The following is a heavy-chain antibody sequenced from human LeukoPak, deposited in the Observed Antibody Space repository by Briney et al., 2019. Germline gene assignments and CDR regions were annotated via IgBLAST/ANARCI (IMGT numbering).Heavy chain of an antibody. Sequence: SVKVSCKASGGTFSSYAISWVRQAPGQGLEWMGGIIPIFGTANYAQKFQGRVTITADESTSTAYMELSSLRSEDTAVYYCAREAGGYSYALDYWGQGTLVTVSS. J-gene: IGHJ4*02. V-gene: IGHV1-69*13. D-gene: IGHD5-18*01. CDR2: IIPIFGTA. CDR3: AREAGGYSYALDY. CDR1: GGTFSSYA.